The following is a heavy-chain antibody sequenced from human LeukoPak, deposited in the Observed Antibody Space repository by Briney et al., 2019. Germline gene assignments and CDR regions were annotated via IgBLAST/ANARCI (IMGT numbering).Heavy chain of an antibody. CDR2: IKQDGSEK. V-gene: IGHV3-7*01. D-gene: IGHD5-18*01. J-gene: IGHJ1*01. CDR1: GFTFSSYW. CDR3: ARDAAMVKPTAEYFQH. Sequence: GGSLRLSCAASGFTFSSYWMSWVRQAPGKGLEWVANIKQDGSEKYYVDSVKGRFTISRDSAKNSLYLQMNSLRAEDTAVYYCARDAAMVKPTAEYFQHWGQGTLVTVSS.